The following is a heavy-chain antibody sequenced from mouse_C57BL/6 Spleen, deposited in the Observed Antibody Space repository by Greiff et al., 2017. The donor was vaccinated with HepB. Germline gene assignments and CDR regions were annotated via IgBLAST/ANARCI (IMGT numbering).Heavy chain of an antibody. CDR2: ISYDGSN. CDR1: GYSITSGYY. CDR3: AREDYYGSSYEAWFAY. Sequence: VQLVESGPGLVKPSQSLSLTCSVTGYSITSGYYWNWIRQFPGNKLEWMGYISYDGSNNYNPSLKNRISITRDTSKNQFFLKLNSVTTEDTATYYGAREDYYGSSYEAWFAYWGQGTLVTVSA. V-gene: IGHV3-6*01. D-gene: IGHD1-1*01. J-gene: IGHJ3*01.